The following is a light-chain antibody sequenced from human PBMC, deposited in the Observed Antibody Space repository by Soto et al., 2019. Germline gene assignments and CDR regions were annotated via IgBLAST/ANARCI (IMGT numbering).Light chain of an antibody. CDR1: SSDVGSYNL. CDR2: EVS. CDR3: CSYAGSSTFYV. Sequence: QSALTQPASVSGSPGQSITISCTGTSSDVGSYNLVSWYQQHPGKAPKLMIYEVSKRPSGVSNRFSGSKSGNTASLTISGLQAEDEADYYCCSYAGSSTFYVFGTGTKLTGL. V-gene: IGLV2-23*02. J-gene: IGLJ1*01.